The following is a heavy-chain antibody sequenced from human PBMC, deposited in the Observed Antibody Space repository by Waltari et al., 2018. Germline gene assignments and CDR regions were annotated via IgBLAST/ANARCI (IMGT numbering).Heavy chain of an antibody. CDR2: INPNSGGT. J-gene: IGHJ6*02. CDR1: GVTSQGYV. V-gene: IGHV1-2*02. Sequence: QVQLVQSGDEGKKPGASVKVSGKDYGVTSQGYVIPCAQTAPGQGLEWMGWINPNSGGTNYAQKFQGRVTMTRDTSISTAYMELSRLRSDDTAVYYCARDEGPDYYYYGMDVWGQGTTVTVSS. CDR3: ARDEGPDYYYYGMDV.